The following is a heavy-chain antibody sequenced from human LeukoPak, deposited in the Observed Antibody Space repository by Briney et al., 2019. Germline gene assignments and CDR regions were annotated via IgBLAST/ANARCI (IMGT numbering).Heavy chain of an antibody. CDR3: ASHLAALDSYYYVDD. Sequence: SETLSLTCTVSGDSISSSSSSWSRQSPGKGLEWIGYIYYSGSTHYNPSLKSRVTISVDTSKNQFSPKLSSVTAADTAVYYCASHLAALDSYYYVDDWGTGTTVTVSS. J-gene: IGHJ6*03. V-gene: IGHV4-59*08. D-gene: IGHD3-16*01. CDR1: GDSISSSS. CDR2: IYYSGST.